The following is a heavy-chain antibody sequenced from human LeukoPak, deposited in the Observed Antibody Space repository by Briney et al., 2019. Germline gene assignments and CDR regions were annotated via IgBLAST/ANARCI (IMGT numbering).Heavy chain of an antibody. CDR1: GFTFSSYW. J-gene: IGHJ4*02. Sequence: GGSLRLSCAASGFTFSSYWMHWVRHAPGKGLVWVSRINSDGSSTSYADSVKGRFTISRDNAKNTLYLQMNSLRAEDTAVYYCASRDMVRGVLGFDYWGQGTLVTVSS. D-gene: IGHD3-10*01. V-gene: IGHV3-74*01. CDR2: INSDGSST. CDR3: ASRDMVRGVLGFDY.